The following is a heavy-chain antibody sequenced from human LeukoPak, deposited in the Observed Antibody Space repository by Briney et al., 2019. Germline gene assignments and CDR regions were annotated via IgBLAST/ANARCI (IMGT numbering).Heavy chain of an antibody. D-gene: IGHD6-13*01. V-gene: IGHV1-2*02. J-gene: IGHJ6*02. Sequence: GASVKVSCKASGYTFTGYYMHWVRQAPGQGLEWMGWINPNSGGTNYAQKFQGRVTMTRDTSISTAYMELSRLRSDDTAVYYCARGGEAAAGPYGMDVWGQGTTVTVSS. CDR1: GYTFTGYY. CDR3: ARGGEAAAGPYGMDV. CDR2: INPNSGGT.